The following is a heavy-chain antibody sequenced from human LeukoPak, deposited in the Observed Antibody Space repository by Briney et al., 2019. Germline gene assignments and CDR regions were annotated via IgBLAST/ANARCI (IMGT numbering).Heavy chain of an antibody. D-gene: IGHD5-18*01. V-gene: IGHV3-33*08. CDR2: IWYDGSNK. J-gene: IGHJ4*02. Sequence: GGSLRLSCAASGFTFGSYAMSWVRQAPGKGLEWVAVIWYDGSNKYYADSVKGRFTISRDNSKNTLYLQMHSLRAEDTAVYYGATDPGRRYTYGYGLDYWGQGTLVTVSS. CDR1: GFTFGSYA. CDR3: ATDPGRRYTYGYGLDY.